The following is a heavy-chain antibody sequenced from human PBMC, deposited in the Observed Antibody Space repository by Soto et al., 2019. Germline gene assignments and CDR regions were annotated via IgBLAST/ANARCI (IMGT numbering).Heavy chain of an antibody. CDR2: IYPGDSDT. V-gene: IGHV5-51*01. J-gene: IGHJ5*02. CDR3: ARGPYSSLYNWFDP. D-gene: IGHD6-19*01. Sequence: GESLKISCKGSGCSFTSYWIGWVRQIPGKGLEWMRIIYPGDSDTRYSPSFQGQVTISADKSISTAYLQWSSLKASDTAMYYCARGPYSSLYNWFDPWGQGTLVTVPQ. CDR1: GCSFTSYW.